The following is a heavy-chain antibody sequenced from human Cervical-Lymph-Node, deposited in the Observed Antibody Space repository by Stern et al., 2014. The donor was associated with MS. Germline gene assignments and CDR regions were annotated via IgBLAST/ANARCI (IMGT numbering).Heavy chain of an antibody. J-gene: IGHJ6*02. D-gene: IGHD4-17*01. CDR3: ARDGDSSMLGLDV. CDR1: GGTLSDYG. Sequence: VQLEESGAEVKKPGSSVKVSCKASGGTLSDYGISWVRQAPGQGLEWMGGIIPMFGTANYAQKFQGRVTITADDSTNTAYMDLSSLTSDDTAVYYCARDGDSSMLGLDVWGQGTTVTVSS. CDR2: IIPMFGTA. V-gene: IGHV1-69*01.